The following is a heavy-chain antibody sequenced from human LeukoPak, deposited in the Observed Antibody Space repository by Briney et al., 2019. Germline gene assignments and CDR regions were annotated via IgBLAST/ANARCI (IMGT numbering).Heavy chain of an antibody. D-gene: IGHD2-8*02. CDR2: INTDGSST. CDR3: ARDMETGGRAFDS. CDR1: GFTFSNYW. Sequence: GGSLRLSCAASGFTFSNYWMHWVRQAPGKGLVWVSRINTDGSSTIYADSVKGRFTISRDNAKYTLYLQMNSLRADDTAVYYCARDMETGGRAFDSWGQGTLVTVSS. J-gene: IGHJ4*02. V-gene: IGHV3-74*01.